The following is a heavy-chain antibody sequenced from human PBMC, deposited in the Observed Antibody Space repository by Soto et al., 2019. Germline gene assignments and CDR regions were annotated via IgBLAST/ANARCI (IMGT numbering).Heavy chain of an antibody. J-gene: IGHJ6*02. Sequence: SETLSLTCAVYGGSFSGYYWSWIRQPPGKGLEWIGEINHSGSTNYNPSLKSRVTISVDTSKNQFSLKLSSVTAADTAVYYCARVRQVQYYYYYYGMDVWGQGTTVTVSS. D-gene: IGHD6-25*01. CDR3: ARVRQVQYYYYYYGMDV. V-gene: IGHV4-34*01. CDR1: GGSFSGYY. CDR2: INHSGST.